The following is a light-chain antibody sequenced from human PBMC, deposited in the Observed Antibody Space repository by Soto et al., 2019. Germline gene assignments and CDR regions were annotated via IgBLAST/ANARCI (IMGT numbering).Light chain of an antibody. J-gene: IGLJ3*02. CDR2: DNN. V-gene: IGLV1-51*01. Sequence: QSVLTQPPSVSAAPGQKVTISCSGSSSNIGNNYVSWYQQLPGTAPKLLIYDNNKRPSGIPDRFSGSKSGTSATLGITGLQTGDEADYYLGTWDSSLSAWVFGGGTKLTVL. CDR1: SSNIGNNY. CDR3: GTWDSSLSAWV.